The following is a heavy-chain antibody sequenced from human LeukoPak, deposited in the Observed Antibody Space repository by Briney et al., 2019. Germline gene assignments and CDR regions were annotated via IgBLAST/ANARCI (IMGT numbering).Heavy chain of an antibody. CDR3: ARHVYGSGFYYYYYMDV. V-gene: IGHV4-39*01. Sequence: SETLSLTCNVSGGSISSSSYYWGWIRQPPGKGLEWTGSIYYRGSTYYNPSLKSRVTISVDTSKNQFSLKLSSVTAADTAVYYCARHVYGSGFYYYYYMDVWGKGTTVTISS. J-gene: IGHJ6*03. D-gene: IGHD3-10*01. CDR1: GGSISSSSYY. CDR2: IYYRGST.